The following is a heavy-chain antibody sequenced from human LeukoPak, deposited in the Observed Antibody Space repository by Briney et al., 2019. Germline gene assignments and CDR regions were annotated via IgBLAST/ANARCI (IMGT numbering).Heavy chain of an antibody. J-gene: IGHJ3*02. Sequence: SETLSLTCTVSGGSISSGSYHWSWLRQPAGKGLEWIGRIYTSGSTNYNPSLKSRVTISVDTSKNQFSLKLSSVTAADTAVYYCARAERRVSNAFDIWGQGTMVTVSS. CDR1: GGSISSGSYH. CDR2: IYTSGST. V-gene: IGHV4-61*02. CDR3: ARAERRVSNAFDI. D-gene: IGHD1-1*01.